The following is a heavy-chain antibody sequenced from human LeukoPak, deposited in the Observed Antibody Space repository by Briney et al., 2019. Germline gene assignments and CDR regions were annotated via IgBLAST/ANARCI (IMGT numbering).Heavy chain of an antibody. V-gene: IGHV3-9*01. CDR2: ISWNSGSI. D-gene: IGHD3-10*01. J-gene: IGHJ4*02. Sequence: GGSLRLSCAASGFTFDDYAMHWVRQAPGKGLEWVSGISWNSGSIGYVDSVKGRFTISRDNAKNSLYLQMNSLRAEDTALYYCAKNMGMVRGALDYWGQGTLVTVSS. CDR1: GFTFDDYA. CDR3: AKNMGMVRGALDY.